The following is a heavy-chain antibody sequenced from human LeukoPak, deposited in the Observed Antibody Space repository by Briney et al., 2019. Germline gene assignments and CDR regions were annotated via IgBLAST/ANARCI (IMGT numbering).Heavy chain of an antibody. V-gene: IGHV4-34*01. CDR1: GGSFSGYY. D-gene: IGHD3-10*01. CDR3: ARARSYGSGSYFPTYYYYYHMDV. Sequence: SETLSLTCAVYGGSFSGYYWSWIRQPPGKGLEWIEEINHSGSTNHNPSLKSRVTIPVDTSKNQFSLKLSSVTAADTAVYYCARARSYGSGSYFPTYYYYYHMDVWGKGTTVTVSS. J-gene: IGHJ6*03. CDR2: INHSGST.